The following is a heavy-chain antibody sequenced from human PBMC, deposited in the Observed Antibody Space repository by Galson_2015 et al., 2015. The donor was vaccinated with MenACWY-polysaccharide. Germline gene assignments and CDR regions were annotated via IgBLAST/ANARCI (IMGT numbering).Heavy chain of an antibody. CDR2: IKQDGSEK. J-gene: IGHJ4*02. D-gene: IGHD4-23*01. CDR3: ARERWGRRVFLDQ. Sequence: SLRLSCAASGFTFSNFWMSWVRQAPGKELEWVASIKQDGSEKYLVDSVKGRFTISRDNAENSLFLQMNSLRAEDTAVYYCARERWGRRVFLDQWGQGALVAVSS. V-gene: IGHV3-7*01. CDR1: GFTFSNFW.